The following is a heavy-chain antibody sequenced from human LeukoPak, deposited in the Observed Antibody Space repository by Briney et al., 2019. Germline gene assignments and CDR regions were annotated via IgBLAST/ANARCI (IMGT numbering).Heavy chain of an antibody. CDR1: GYTFTGYY. CDR2: INPNSGGT. J-gene: IGHJ4*02. D-gene: IGHD6-19*01. CDR3: ARDSGSSGFPFDY. V-gene: IGHV1-2*02. Sequence: ASVKVSCKASGYTFTGYYMHWVRQAPGQGLELMGWINPNSGGTSYAQKFQGRVTMTKDTSTSTASMELSRLRSDDTAVYYCARDSGSSGFPFDYWGQGTLVTVSS.